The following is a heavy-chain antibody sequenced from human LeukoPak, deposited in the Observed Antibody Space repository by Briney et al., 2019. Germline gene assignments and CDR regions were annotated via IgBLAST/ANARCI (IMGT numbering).Heavy chain of an antibody. V-gene: IGHV6-1*01. J-gene: IGHJ6*02. CDR3: ARRKATTLDMDV. Sequence: SQTLSLTCAICGDSVSSNSATWNWIRQSPSRGLEWLGRTYYRSKWYNDYAVSMKSRITINPDTSKNQFSLQLNSVTPEDTAVYYCARRKATTLDMDVWGQGTTVTVSS. CDR1: GDSVSSNSAT. D-gene: IGHD1-14*01. CDR2: TYYRSKWYN.